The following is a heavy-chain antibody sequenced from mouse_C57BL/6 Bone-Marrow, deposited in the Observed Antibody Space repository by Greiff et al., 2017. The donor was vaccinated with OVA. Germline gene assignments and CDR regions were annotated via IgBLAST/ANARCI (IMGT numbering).Heavy chain of an antibody. CDR3: TKLQGTWFAC. J-gene: IGHJ3*01. V-gene: IGHV14-4*01. CDR1: GFNIKDDY. Sequence: VQLQQSGAELVRPGASVKLSCTASGFNIKDDYMHWVKQRPEQGLEWIGWIDPENGDTEYASKFQGKATITADTSSNTAYLQLSSLTSEDTAVYYCTKLQGTWFACWGQGTLVTVSA. D-gene: IGHD2-12*01. CDR2: IDPENGDT.